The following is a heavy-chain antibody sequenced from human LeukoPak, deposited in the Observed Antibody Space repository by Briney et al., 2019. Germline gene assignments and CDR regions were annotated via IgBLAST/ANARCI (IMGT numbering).Heavy chain of an antibody. CDR1: GGTFSSYA. D-gene: IGHD6-6*01. J-gene: IGHJ6*03. Sequence: SVKVSCKASGGTFSSYAISWVRQAPGQGLEWMGGIIPIFGTANYAQKFQGRVTITADESTSTAYMELSSLRPEDTAVYYCARVRSIAARPNYYYYMDVWGKGTTVTVSS. CDR3: ARVRSIAARPNYYYYMDV. V-gene: IGHV1-69*13. CDR2: IIPIFGTA.